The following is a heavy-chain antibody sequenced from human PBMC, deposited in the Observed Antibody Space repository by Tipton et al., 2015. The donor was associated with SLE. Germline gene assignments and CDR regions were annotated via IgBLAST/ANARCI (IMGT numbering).Heavy chain of an antibody. CDR2: ISSSSDYI. CDR1: GFTFSNYK. Sequence: GSLRLSCAASGFTFSNYKMNWVRQAPGKGLEWVSSISSSSDYIYYADSVKGRFTISRDNADYSLYLQMNSLKVEDTAVYYCARDFSTFRSGYTDAFDIWGQGTMVTVSS. J-gene: IGHJ3*02. CDR3: ARDFSTFRSGYTDAFDI. D-gene: IGHD3-3*01. V-gene: IGHV3-21*01.